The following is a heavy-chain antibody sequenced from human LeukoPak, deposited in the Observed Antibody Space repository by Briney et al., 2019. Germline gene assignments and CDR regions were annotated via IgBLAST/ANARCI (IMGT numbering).Heavy chain of an antibody. CDR1: GFTFSSYA. CDR2: ISGSPGST. Sequence: GGSLRLSCAASGFTFSSYAMSWVRQAPGKGLEWVSAISGSPGSTYYADSVKGRFTISRDNSKNTLYLQMNSLRADDTGVYYCATDQGGGSYWYYLDFWGQGTLVAVSS. D-gene: IGHD1-26*01. J-gene: IGHJ4*02. CDR3: ATDQGGGSYWYYLDF. V-gene: IGHV3-23*01.